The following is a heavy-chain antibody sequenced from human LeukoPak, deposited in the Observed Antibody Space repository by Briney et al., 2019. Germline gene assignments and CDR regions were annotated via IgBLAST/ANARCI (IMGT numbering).Heavy chain of an antibody. CDR3: ARHGHYYDSSGYYPFDY. CDR2: IYPGDSDT. CDR1: GYSFTSYW. J-gene: IGHJ4*02. V-gene: IGHV5-51*01. D-gene: IGHD3-22*01. Sequence: GESLKISCKGSGYSFTSYWIGWVRQMPGKGLGWMGIIYPGDSDTRYSPSFQGQVTISDDKSISTAYLQWSSLKASDTAMYYCARHGHYYDSSGYYPFDYWGQGTLVTVSS.